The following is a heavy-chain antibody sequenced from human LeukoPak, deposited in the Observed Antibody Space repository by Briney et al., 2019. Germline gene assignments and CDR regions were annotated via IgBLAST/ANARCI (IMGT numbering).Heavy chain of an antibody. J-gene: IGHJ4*02. CDR3: AKGRYYGSGSYYIPFDY. V-gene: IGHV3-23*01. D-gene: IGHD3-10*01. Sequence: GGSLRLSCAASGFTFSSYAMSWVRQAPGKGLEWVSAISSSGGSTYYADSVKGRFTISRDNSKNTLYLQMNSLRAEDTAVYYCAKGRYYGSGSYYIPFDYWGQGTLVTVSS. CDR2: ISSSGGST. CDR1: GFTFSSYA.